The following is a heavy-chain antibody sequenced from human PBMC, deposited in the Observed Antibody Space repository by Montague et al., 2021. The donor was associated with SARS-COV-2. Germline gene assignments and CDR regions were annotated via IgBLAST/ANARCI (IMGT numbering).Heavy chain of an antibody. D-gene: IGHD6-19*01. CDR3: GRDSSGWYEPIGFDI. Sequence: CAISGDSVCSNYVARNWFRQSPSRGPVRQGGTFFRSKWYNEFAEPLKSRISINADTSQNEVSLPLKYVTPEDTAMYYCGRDSSGWYEPIGFDIWGQGTVVIVS. V-gene: IGHV6-1*01. J-gene: IGHJ3*02. CDR2: TFFRSKWYN. CDR1: GDSVCSNYVA.